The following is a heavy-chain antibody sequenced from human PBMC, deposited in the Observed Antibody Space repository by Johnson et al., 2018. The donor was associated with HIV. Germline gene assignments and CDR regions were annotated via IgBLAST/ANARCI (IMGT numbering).Heavy chain of an antibody. CDR3: ARDRSSGWYGRVDAFDI. D-gene: IGHD6-19*01. Sequence: VQVVESGGGVVQPGRSLRLSCAASGFTFDDYAMHWVRQAPGKGLEWVSGISWNSGSIGYADSVKGRFTISRDNAKNTLYLQMNSLRAEDTSVYYCARDRSSGWYGRVDAFDIWGQGTMVTVSS. CDR2: ISWNSGSI. V-gene: IGHV3-9*01. J-gene: IGHJ3*02. CDR1: GFTFDDYA.